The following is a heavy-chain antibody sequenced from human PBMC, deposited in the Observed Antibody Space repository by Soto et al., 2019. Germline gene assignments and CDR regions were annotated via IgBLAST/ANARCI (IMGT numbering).Heavy chain of an antibody. D-gene: IGHD1-1*01. CDR3: ARDSNWSSDY. CDR2: IKSDSSGI. J-gene: IGHJ4*02. Sequence: EVQLVESGGGLVQPGGSLRLSCAASGFTFSGYNMNWIRQAPGKGLEWVSCIKSDSSGIWYADSVKGRFTMSRDNAKNSLHLQINSLRHEDTAVYFYARDSNWSSDYWGQGTLVAVSS. V-gene: IGHV3-48*02. CDR1: GFTFSGYN.